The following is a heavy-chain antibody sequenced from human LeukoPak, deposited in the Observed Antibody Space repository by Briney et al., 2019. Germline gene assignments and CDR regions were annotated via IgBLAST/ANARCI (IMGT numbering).Heavy chain of an antibody. D-gene: IGHD3-22*01. CDR1: GGSISSGGYY. CDR3: AINHDSSGYYYRIFDY. J-gene: IGHJ4*02. V-gene: IGHV4-39*07. CDR2: IYYSGST. Sequence: SETLSLTCTVSGGSISSGGYYWGWIRQPPGKGLEWIGSIYYSGSTYYNPSLKSRVTISVDTSKNQFSLKLSSVTAADTAVYYCAINHDSSGYYYRIFDYWGQGTLVTVSS.